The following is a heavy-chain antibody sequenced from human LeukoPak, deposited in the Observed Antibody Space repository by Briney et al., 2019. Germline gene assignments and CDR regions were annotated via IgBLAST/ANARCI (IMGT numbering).Heavy chain of an antibody. CDR1: GFTFSNYW. CDR3: AFQYSSSWYYYMDV. V-gene: IGHV3-74*01. Sequence: PGGSLRLSCAASGFTFSNYWMHWVRQAPGKGLVWVSRINSDGSSTSYADSVKGRFTISRDNAKNMLYLQMNSLRAEDTAVYYCAFQYSSSWYYYMDVWGKGTTVTVSS. J-gene: IGHJ6*03. D-gene: IGHD6-13*01. CDR2: INSDGSST.